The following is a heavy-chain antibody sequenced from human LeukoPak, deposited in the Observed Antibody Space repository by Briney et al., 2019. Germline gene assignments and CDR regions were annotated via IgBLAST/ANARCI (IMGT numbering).Heavy chain of an antibody. J-gene: IGHJ3*02. CDR1: GFTFSSYA. Sequence: PGGSLRLSCAASGFTFSSYAMSWVRQAPGKGLEWVSGISGSGVSTYYADSVKGRFTISRDSSKRTLYLQMNSLRAEDTAMYYCARESWSDSVAFDIWGLGTMVIVSS. D-gene: IGHD3-3*01. CDR2: ISGSGVST. CDR3: ARESWSDSVAFDI. V-gene: IGHV3-23*01.